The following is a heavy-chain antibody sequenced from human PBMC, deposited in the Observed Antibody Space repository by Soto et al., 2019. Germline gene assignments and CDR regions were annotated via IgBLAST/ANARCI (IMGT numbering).Heavy chain of an antibody. V-gene: IGHV1-69*01. CDR1: GGTLSSYA. D-gene: IGHD4-17*01. CDR3: AGSEYGDYYDGIQV. Sequence: QVQLVQSGAEVKKPGSSVKVSCQASGGTLSSYAVSWVRQAPGQGLEWMGGIIPIFGTANYAQKFQGRVTTTDDESTSTAYRELGSVRSDNTAVYYCAGSEYGDYYDGIQVWVQGGTVTVS. J-gene: IGHJ6*02. CDR2: IIPIFGTA.